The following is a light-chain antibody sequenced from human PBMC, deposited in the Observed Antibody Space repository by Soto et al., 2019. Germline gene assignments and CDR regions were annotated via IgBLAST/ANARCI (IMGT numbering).Light chain of an antibody. CDR3: QQYGNSPT. CDR2: DAS. J-gene: IGKJ1*01. Sequence: EIVLTQSPGTLSLSPGERATLSCRSSQSVSSSYLAWYQQKPGQAPRLLIYDASNRATGIPDRFSGSGSGTDFPLNISRLEPEDFAVYYCQQYGNSPTFGQGTKVEIK. V-gene: IGKV3-20*01. CDR1: QSVSSSY.